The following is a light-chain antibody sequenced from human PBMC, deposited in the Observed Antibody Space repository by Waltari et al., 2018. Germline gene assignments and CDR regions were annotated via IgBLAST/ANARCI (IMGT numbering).Light chain of an antibody. V-gene: IGKV1-39*01. CDR1: QSVTGY. CDR3: QQSDTNPIA. Sequence: DIQMTQSPSALSASVGDRVIISCRTRQSVTGYLNWYQQNPGKAPKLLIYEASRLHSGVPSRFSGRQSGTAFTLTISFLQPEDFATYYCQQSDTNPIAFGQGTRLEIK. J-gene: IGKJ5*01. CDR2: EAS.